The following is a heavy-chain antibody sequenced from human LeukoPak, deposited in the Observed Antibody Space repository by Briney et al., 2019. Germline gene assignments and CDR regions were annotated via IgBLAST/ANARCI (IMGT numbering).Heavy chain of an antibody. D-gene: IGHD5-12*01. J-gene: IGHJ4*02. Sequence: SETLSLTCAVYGGSFSGYYWSWIRQPPGKGLEWIGEINHSGSTNYNPSLKSRVTISVDTSKNQFSLKLSSVTAADTAVYYCAISGYSGYDTYYYFDYWGQGTLVTVSS. CDR1: GGSFSGYY. CDR3: AISGYSGYDTYYYFDY. V-gene: IGHV4-34*01. CDR2: INHSGST.